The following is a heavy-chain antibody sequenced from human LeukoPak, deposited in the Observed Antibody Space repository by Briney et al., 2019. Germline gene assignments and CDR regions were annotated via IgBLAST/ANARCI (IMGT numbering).Heavy chain of an antibody. CDR1: GFTVSSNF. D-gene: IGHD3-10*01. J-gene: IGHJ4*02. CDR2: IYSGGSI. V-gene: IGHV3-66*01. Sequence: PGGSLRLSCAASGFTVSSNFMSWVRQAPGKGLEWVSVIYSGGSIYYADSVKGRFTISRDNSKNTLYLQMNSLRVEDTAVYYCATGYYFGSGSYGYLDYWGQGTLVTVSS. CDR3: ATGYYFGSGSYGYLDY.